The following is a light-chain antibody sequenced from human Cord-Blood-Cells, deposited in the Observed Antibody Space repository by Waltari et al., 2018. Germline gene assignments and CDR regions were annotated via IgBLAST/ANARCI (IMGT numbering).Light chain of an antibody. CDR3: QQRSNWHPLT. Sequence: LSLSPGERATLSCRASQSVSSYLAWYQQKPGQAPRLLIYDASNRATGIPARFSGSGSGTDFTLTISSLEPEDFAVYYCQQRSNWHPLTFGGGTKVEIK. CDR2: DAS. V-gene: IGKV3-11*01. CDR1: QSVSSY. J-gene: IGKJ4*01.